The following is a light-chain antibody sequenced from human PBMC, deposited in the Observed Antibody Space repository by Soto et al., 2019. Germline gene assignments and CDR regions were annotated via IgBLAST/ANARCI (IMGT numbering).Light chain of an antibody. V-gene: IGKV1-39*01. CDR1: ENVDRY. J-gene: IGKJ1*01. CDR3: QQTYSTPPT. CDR2: AAS. Sequence: DIQVTQSPSSLSSYVGDRVTITCRASENVDRYVNWYQQRPGQAPILLISAASTLQSGAPLRFRGSGSLTTFTLTIASLQPEDFAVYYCQQTYSTPPTFGQGTKVEVK.